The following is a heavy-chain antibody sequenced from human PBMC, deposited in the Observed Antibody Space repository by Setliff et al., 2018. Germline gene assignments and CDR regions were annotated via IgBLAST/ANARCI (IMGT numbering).Heavy chain of an antibody. CDR1: GFTFSSYG. Sequence: PGGSLRLSCAASGFTFSSYGMXXXXXXXXXGLEWLSYXXXXXTTXDYADSVXXXFTXPXDNAKNSLYLQMNSLRADDAAVYDCPXXXXEXWGXGKLVT. CDR2: XXXXXTTX. V-gene: IGHV3-48*01. CDR3: PXXXXEX. J-gene: IGHJ4*02. D-gene: IGHD1-26*01.